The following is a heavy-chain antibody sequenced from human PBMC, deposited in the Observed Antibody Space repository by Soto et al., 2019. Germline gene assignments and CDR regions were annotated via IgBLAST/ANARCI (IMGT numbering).Heavy chain of an antibody. D-gene: IGHD4-17*01. CDR1: ADSLTRGRYS. V-gene: IGHV4-61*03. J-gene: IGHJ6*02. CDR2: ISYTGRT. Sequence: SETLSLTCIVSADSLTRGRYSWTKLRHHPSKLQEWIGYISYTGRTKYNPSLQSRVTISVDTSKYDFSLNLSSVTAADTAVYYCARSGLTTVVVPYYYYGMDVWGQGTTVTVSS. CDR3: ARSGLTTVVVPYYYYGMDV.